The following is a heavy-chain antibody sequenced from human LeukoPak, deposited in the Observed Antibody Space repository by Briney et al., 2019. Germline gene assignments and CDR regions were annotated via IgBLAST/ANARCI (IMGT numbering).Heavy chain of an antibody. J-gene: IGHJ4*02. CDR2: ISGSGGST. Sequence: GGSLRLSCAASGFTFGSYGMSWVRQAPGKGLEWVSAISGSGGSTYYADSVKGRFTISRDNSKNTLYLQMNSLRAEDTAVYYCAKSFRRGSGSYFDSFDYWGQGTLVTVSS. V-gene: IGHV3-23*01. CDR3: AKSFRRGSGSYFDSFDY. D-gene: IGHD3-10*01. CDR1: GFTFGSYG.